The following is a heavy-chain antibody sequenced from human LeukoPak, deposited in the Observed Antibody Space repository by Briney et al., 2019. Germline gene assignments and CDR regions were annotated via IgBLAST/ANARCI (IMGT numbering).Heavy chain of an antibody. CDR3: ARRSEFGGLYYMDV. CDR1: GFTFSNYW. J-gene: IGHJ6*03. Sequence: PGGSLRLSCAASGFTFSNYWMSWVRRAPGKGLEWVANIKQDGSETYYVDSVRGRFTISRDNAKNSLYLQMNSLRAEDTAVYYCARRSEFGGLYYMDVWGKGTTVTVSS. CDR2: IKQDGSET. V-gene: IGHV3-7*01. D-gene: IGHD3-16*01.